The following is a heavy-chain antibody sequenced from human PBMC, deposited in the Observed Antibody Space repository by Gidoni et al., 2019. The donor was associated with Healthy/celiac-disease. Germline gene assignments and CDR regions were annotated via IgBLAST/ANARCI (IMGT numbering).Heavy chain of an antibody. D-gene: IGHD3-3*01. CDR1: GFTFSSYS. CDR2: IISSSSYI. V-gene: IGHV3-21*01. J-gene: IGHJ4*02. CDR3: ARDGVDFWSGYYDY. Sequence: EVQLVESGVGLVKPGGSLRLSCAASGFTFSSYSMNWVLKAQGNGLEWVSSIISSSSYIYYADSVKGRFTIYRDNAKNSLYLQMNSLRAEDTAVYYCARDGVDFWSGYYDYWGQGTLVTVSS.